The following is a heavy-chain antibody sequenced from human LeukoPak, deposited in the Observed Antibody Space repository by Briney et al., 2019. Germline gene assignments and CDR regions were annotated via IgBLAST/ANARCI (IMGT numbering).Heavy chain of an antibody. D-gene: IGHD3-3*01. Sequence: KPSETLSLTCAVYGGSFSGYYWSWIRQPPGKGLEWIGEINHSGSTNYNPSLKSRVTISVDTSKNQFSLKLSSVTAADTAVYYCARGSRSGYDFWSGIRGVWGQRTTVTVSS. CDR2: INHSGST. J-gene: IGHJ6*02. V-gene: IGHV4-34*01. CDR3: ARGSRSGYDFWSGIRGV. CDR1: GGSFSGYY.